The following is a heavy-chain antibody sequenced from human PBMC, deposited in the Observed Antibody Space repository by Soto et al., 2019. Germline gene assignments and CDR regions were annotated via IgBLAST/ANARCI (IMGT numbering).Heavy chain of an antibody. J-gene: IGHJ5*02. V-gene: IGHV1-46*03. Sequence: ASVKVSCKASGYRFTSYHMHWVRQAPGQGLEWMGIINPNSGITNYAQNFQGRVTMTRDTSTSTVYMELSSLKSEDTAVYYCARSRGAAAGINWFDPWGQGTLVTVSS. CDR2: INPNSGIT. CDR1: GYRFTSYH. D-gene: IGHD6-13*01. CDR3: ARSRGAAAGINWFDP.